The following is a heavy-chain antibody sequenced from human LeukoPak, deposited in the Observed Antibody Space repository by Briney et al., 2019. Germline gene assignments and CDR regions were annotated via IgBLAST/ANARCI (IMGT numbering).Heavy chain of an antibody. CDR2: IGSSSSTI. V-gene: IGHV3-48*01. CDR3: AKDGGRSCSGGSCYGAFDI. Sequence: GGSLRLSCAASGFTFSSYTMNWVRQAPGKGLEWVSYIGSSSSTIYYADSVKGRCTISRDNSKSTLYLQMNSLRVEDTAVYYCAKDGGRSCSGGSCYGAFDIWGQGTMVTVSS. CDR1: GFTFSSYT. J-gene: IGHJ3*02. D-gene: IGHD2-15*01.